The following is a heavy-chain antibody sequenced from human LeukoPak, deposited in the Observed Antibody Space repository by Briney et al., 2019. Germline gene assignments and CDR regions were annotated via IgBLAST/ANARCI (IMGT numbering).Heavy chain of an antibody. CDR1: GGSISSGDYY. CDR3: ARVSAAADAVDY. J-gene: IGHJ4*02. CDR2: IYCSGST. V-gene: IGHV4-30-4*01. D-gene: IGHD6-13*01. Sequence: PSETLSLTCTVSGGSISSGDYYWRWIRQPPGKGLEWIGYIYCSGSTYYNPSLKSRVTISVDTSKNQFSLKLSSVTAADTAVYYCARVSAAADAVDYWGQGTLVTVSS.